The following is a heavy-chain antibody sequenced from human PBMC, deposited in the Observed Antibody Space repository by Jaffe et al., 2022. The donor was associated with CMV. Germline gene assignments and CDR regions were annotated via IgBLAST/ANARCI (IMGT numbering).Heavy chain of an antibody. Sequence: EEQLLESGGGLAQPGGSLRLSCAASEFTFSSFGMNWVRQAPGKGLEWVSGISGSGSNTYYVESVRGRFSISRDNSNNMVYLQMSSLRADDTAVYFCAREHKVTGGDGAFDIWGQGTMVTVSS. CDR1: EFTFSSFG. CDR2: ISGSGSNT. D-gene: IGHD2-21*01. J-gene: IGHJ3*02. V-gene: IGHV3-23*01. CDR3: AREHKVTGGDGAFDI.